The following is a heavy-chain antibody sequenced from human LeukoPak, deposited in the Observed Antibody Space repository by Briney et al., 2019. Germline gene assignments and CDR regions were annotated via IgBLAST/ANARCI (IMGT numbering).Heavy chain of an antibody. Sequence: ASVKVSCKASGYTFTGYYMHWVRQAPGQGLEWMGWINPNSGGTNYAQKFQGRVTMTRDTSISTAYMELSRLRSDDTAVYYCAGGSSYVAAGVYYYYYGMDVWGQGTTVTVSS. CDR3: AGGSSYVAAGVYYYYYGMDV. CDR2: INPNSGGT. V-gene: IGHV1-2*02. J-gene: IGHJ6*02. D-gene: IGHD6-13*01. CDR1: GYTFTGYY.